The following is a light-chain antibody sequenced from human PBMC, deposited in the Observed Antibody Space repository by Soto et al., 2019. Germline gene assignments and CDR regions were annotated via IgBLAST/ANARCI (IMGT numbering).Light chain of an antibody. J-gene: IGKJ1*01. Sequence: DIQKTQSPSTLSGSVGYRVTIACRASQSISSWLAWYQQKPGKAPKLLIYDASSLESGVPSRFSGSGSGTEFTLTISSLQPDDFATYYCQQYNSYPWTFGQGTKVDIK. CDR3: QQYNSYPWT. CDR1: QSISSW. V-gene: IGKV1-5*01. CDR2: DAS.